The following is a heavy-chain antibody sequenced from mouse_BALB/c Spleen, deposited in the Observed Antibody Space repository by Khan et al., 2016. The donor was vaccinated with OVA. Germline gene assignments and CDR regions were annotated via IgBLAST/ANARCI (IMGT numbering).Heavy chain of an antibody. CDR1: GYAFSSSW. D-gene: IGHD2-1*01. V-gene: IGHV1-82*01. CDR2: IYPGDGDT. Sequence: QVQLQQSGPELVKPGASVKISCKASGYAFSSSWMNWVKQRPGQGLEWIGRIYPGDGDTNYNGKFKGKATLTADKSSSTAYMQRSSLASVDSAVYFCARSVGNSWFAYWGQGTLVTVSA. J-gene: IGHJ3*01. CDR3: ARSVGNSWFAY.